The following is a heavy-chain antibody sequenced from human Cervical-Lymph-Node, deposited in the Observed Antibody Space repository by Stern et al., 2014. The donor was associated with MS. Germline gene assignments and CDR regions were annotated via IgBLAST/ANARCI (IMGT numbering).Heavy chain of an antibody. CDR3: TTRDNYGDY. CDR2: IRGGSGST. D-gene: IGHD4-11*01. CDR1: ASTFSAYS. Sequence: EVQLVESGGGLVKPGGSLRLSCAASASTFSAYSMNWVRHAPGQGLEWVASIRGGSGSTYYGDSVKGRFAISRDNAKKSLYLHMSSLRGEDTDVYYCTTRDNYGDYWGQGTQVTVSS. J-gene: IGHJ4*02. V-gene: IGHV3-21*01.